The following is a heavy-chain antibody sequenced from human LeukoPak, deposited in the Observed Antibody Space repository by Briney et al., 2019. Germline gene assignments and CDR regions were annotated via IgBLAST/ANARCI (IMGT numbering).Heavy chain of an antibody. D-gene: IGHD2-2*01. CDR1: VGSFSDYY. Sequence: SETLSLTCAVYVGSFSDYYWSRIRQPPGKGLEWIGEINHSGSTNYNPSLKRRVTISVDTSKNQCSLKLSSVTAADTAVYYCASNVVVTGTGWFDPWGQGTLVTVSS. CDR3: ASNVVVTGTGWFDP. J-gene: IGHJ5*02. CDR2: INHSGST. V-gene: IGHV4-34*01.